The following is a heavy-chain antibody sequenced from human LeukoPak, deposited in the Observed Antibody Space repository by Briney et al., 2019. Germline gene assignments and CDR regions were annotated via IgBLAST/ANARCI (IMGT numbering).Heavy chain of an antibody. Sequence: PGGSLRLSCAASGFTLSSYEMSWVRQAPGKGLEWVSYISSSGSTIYYADSVKGRFTISRDNAKNSLYLQMNSLRADDTAVYYCAELGITMIGGVWGKGTTVTISS. CDR3: AELGITMIGGV. J-gene: IGHJ6*04. V-gene: IGHV3-48*03. CDR1: GFTLSSYE. CDR2: ISSSGSTI. D-gene: IGHD3-10*02.